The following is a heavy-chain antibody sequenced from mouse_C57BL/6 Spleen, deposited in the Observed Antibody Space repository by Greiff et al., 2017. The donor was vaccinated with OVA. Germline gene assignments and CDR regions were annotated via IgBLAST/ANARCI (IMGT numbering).Heavy chain of an antibody. CDR1: GYAFSSYW. J-gene: IGHJ2*01. CDR2: IYPGDGDT. V-gene: IGHV1-80*01. D-gene: IGHD2-5*01. CDR3: ARGYYSNYLDY. Sequence: VQLQQSGAELVKPGASVKISCKASGYAFSSYWMNWVKQRPGKGLEWIGQIYPGDGDTNYNGKFKGKATLTADKSSSTAYMQLSSLTSEDSAVYFCARGYYSNYLDYWGQGTTLTVSS.